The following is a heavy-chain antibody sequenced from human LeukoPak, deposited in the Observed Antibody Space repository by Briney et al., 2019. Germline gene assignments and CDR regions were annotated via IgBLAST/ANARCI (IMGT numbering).Heavy chain of an antibody. CDR2: IYYSGST. CDR1: GGSISSYY. V-gene: IGHV4-59*01. Sequence: SETLSLTCTVSGGSISSYYWSWIRQPPGEGLEWIGYIYYSGSTNYNPSLKSRVTISVDTSKNQFSLKLSSVTAADTAVYYCARRNYDSSGYPFFDYWGQGTLVTVSS. J-gene: IGHJ4*02. D-gene: IGHD3-22*01. CDR3: ARRNYDSSGYPFFDY.